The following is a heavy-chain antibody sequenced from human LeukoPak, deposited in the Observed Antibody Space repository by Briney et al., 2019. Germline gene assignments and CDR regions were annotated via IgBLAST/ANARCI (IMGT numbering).Heavy chain of an antibody. CDR3: ARAYISGWTLDY. CDR1: GGSFNVYD. D-gene: IGHD6-19*01. V-gene: IGHV4-34*01. CDR2: INHSGST. Sequence: SETLSLTCAVYGGSFNVYDWSWIRQPPGKGLEWIGEINHSGSTNYNPSLKSRVTISVDTSKNQFSLKLSSVTAADTAVYYCARAYISGWTLDYWGQGTLVTVSS. J-gene: IGHJ4*02.